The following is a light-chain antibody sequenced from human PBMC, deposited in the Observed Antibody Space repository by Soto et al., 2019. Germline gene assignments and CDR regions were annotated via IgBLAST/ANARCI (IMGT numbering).Light chain of an antibody. CDR1: ESVNNF. J-gene: IGKJ4*01. Sequence: EIVLTQSPATLSLSPGERATLSCRASESVNNFLAWYQQKPGQAPRLLIYDASNRATGVPARFSGSGSGTDFILTISSLEPEDSGVYYCQQRNDWVTFGGGTKVEIK. CDR2: DAS. V-gene: IGKV3-11*01. CDR3: QQRNDWVT.